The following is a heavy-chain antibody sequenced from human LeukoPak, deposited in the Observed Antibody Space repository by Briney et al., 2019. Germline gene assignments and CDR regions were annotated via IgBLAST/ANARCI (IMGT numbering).Heavy chain of an antibody. CDR3: VKSEYSSSFLIVANFDF. CDR1: GFTFSSYA. V-gene: IGHV3-23*01. Sequence: PGGSLRLSCAASGFTFSSYAVNWVRQAPGKGLEWVSIISASGGSTKYADSVKGRFTISRDNTKNMLFLQMNSLRAEDMAVYYCVKSEYSSSFLIVANFDFWGQGTLVTVSS. CDR2: ISASGGST. J-gene: IGHJ4*02. D-gene: IGHD6-6*01.